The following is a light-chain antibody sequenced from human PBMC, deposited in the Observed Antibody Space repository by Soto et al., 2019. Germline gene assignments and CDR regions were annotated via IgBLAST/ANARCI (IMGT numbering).Light chain of an antibody. CDR2: SNT. J-gene: IGLJ1*01. CDR1: SSNIGAYYD. CDR3: QSYDTSLRDYV. V-gene: IGLV1-40*01. Sequence: ELTQPPSVSVSPGQRVTISCTGSSSNIGAYYDVHWYQQVPGTAPKLLIFSNTNRPSGVPDRFSGSKSGTSASLAITGLQAEDEADYYCQSYDTSLRDYVFGTGTKLTVL.